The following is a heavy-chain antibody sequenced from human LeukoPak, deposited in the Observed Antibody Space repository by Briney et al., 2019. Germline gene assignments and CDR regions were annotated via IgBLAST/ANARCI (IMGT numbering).Heavy chain of an antibody. CDR2: ISFDGGNK. V-gene: IGHV3-30*04. J-gene: IGHJ4*02. CDR1: GLTFSTYT. CDR3: ARDAIHFDY. Sequence: GSLRLSCAASGLTFSTYTMYWVRQAPGKGLEWVAVISFDGGNKYYADSVKGRFTISRDNSENTLYLQMNSLTAEDTAVYYCARDAIHFDYWGQGTLVTVSS.